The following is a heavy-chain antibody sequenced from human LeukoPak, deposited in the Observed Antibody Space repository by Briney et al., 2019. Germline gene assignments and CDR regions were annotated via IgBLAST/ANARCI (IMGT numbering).Heavy chain of an antibody. CDR2: IYYSGST. D-gene: IGHD2-15*01. J-gene: IGHJ3*02. Sequence: KPSETLSLTCTVSGGSISRYYWRWIRQPPGKGLEWIGYIYYSGSTNYNPSLKSRVTISVDTSKNQFSLKLSSVTAADMAVYYCARAISGRHDVFDIWGQGTMVTVSS. V-gene: IGHV4-59*01. CDR3: ARAISGRHDVFDI. CDR1: GGSISRYY.